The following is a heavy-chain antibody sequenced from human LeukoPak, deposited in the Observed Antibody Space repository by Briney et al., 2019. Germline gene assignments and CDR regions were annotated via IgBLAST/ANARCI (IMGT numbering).Heavy chain of an antibody. Sequence: VESLKISCKGSGYSFTSYWIGWVRQMPGKGLEWMGIIYPGDSDTRYSPSFQGQVTISADKSISTAYLQWSSLKASDTAMYYCARSIGGYTGAYYGMDVWGQGTTVTVSS. D-gene: IGHD5-12*01. CDR3: ARSIGGYTGAYYGMDV. V-gene: IGHV5-51*01. J-gene: IGHJ6*02. CDR1: GYSFTSYW. CDR2: IYPGDSDT.